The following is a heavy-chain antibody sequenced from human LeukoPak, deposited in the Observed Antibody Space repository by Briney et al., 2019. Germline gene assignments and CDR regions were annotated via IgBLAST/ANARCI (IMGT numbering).Heavy chain of an antibody. Sequence: PGRSLRLSCAASGIIFNSYTINWVRQAPGKGLEWVSAIRSSSSYIYYADSVKGRFTISRDNAKNSVYLQMNSLRAEDTAVYYCTRDGQYYGMDVWGQGTTVTVSS. V-gene: IGHV3-21*01. CDR1: GIIFNSYT. CDR3: TRDGQYYGMDV. CDR2: IRSSSSYI. J-gene: IGHJ6*02.